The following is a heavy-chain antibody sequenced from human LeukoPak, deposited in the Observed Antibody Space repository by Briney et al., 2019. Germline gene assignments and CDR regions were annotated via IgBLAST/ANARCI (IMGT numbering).Heavy chain of an antibody. CDR3: ARAYYYDSSGYYYDGKPDASKNWFDP. CDR1: GGSISSSSYY. D-gene: IGHD3-22*01. V-gene: IGHV4-39*07. J-gene: IGHJ5*02. Sequence: SETLSLTCTVSGGSISSSSYYWGWIRQPPGKGLEWIGSIYYSGSTYYNPSLKSRVTISVDTSKNQFSLKLSSVTAADTAVYYCARAYYYDSSGYYYDGKPDASKNWFDPWGQGTLVTVSS. CDR2: IYYSGST.